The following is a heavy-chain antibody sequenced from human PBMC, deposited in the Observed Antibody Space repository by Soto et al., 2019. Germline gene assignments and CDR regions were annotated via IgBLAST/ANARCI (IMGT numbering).Heavy chain of an antibody. Sequence: ASVKVSCKASGYTFTSYGISWVRQAPGQGLEWMGWISAYNGNTNYAQKLQGRVTMTTDTSTSTAYMELRSLRSDDTAVYYCARVNDILTGYYGYYYYYMGVWGKGTTVTVSS. CDR2: ISAYNGNT. V-gene: IGHV1-18*01. CDR3: ARVNDILTGYYGYYYYYMGV. D-gene: IGHD3-9*01. CDR1: GYTFTSYG. J-gene: IGHJ6*03.